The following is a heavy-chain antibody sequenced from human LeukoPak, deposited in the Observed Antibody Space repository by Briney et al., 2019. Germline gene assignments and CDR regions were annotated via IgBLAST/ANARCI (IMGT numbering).Heavy chain of an antibody. CDR1: GGSISTYY. CDR3: ARDCGGESYLGAFDI. J-gene: IGHJ3*02. V-gene: IGHV4-59*13. CDR2: VYYSGTT. D-gene: IGHD2-21*01. Sequence: SETLSLTCTVSGGSISTYYWTWIRQPPGKGLEWIGNVYYSGTTNYNPSLKSRLTISVDTSKNQFSLKLNSVTAADTAVYFCARDCGGESYLGAFDIWGQGTTVTVSS.